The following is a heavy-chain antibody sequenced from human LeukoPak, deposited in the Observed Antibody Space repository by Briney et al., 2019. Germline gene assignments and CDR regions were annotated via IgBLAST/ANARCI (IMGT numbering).Heavy chain of an antibody. CDR2: IYYSGST. CDR1: GGSISSYY. CDR3: ARHPLGSGTEVFDY. J-gene: IGHJ4*02. D-gene: IGHD2-15*01. Sequence: SETLSLTCTVSGGSISSYYWSWIRQPPGKGLEWIGYIYYSGSTNYNPSLKSRVTISVDTSKNQFSLKLSSVTAADTAVYYCARHPLGSGTEVFDYWGQGTLVTVSS. V-gene: IGHV4-59*08.